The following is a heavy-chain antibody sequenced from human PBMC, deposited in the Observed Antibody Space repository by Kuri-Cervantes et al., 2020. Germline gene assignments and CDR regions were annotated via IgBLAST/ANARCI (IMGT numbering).Heavy chain of an antibody. CDR1: GYTFTSYY. Sequence: ASVKVSCKASGYTFTSYYMHWVRQAPGQGLEWMGIINPSGGSTSYAQKFQGRVTMTEDTSTDTAYMELSSLRSEDTAVYYCATVRSGSYYYWGQGTLVTVSS. D-gene: IGHD1-26*01. V-gene: IGHV1-46*01. CDR2: INPSGGST. CDR3: ATVRSGSYYY. J-gene: IGHJ4*02.